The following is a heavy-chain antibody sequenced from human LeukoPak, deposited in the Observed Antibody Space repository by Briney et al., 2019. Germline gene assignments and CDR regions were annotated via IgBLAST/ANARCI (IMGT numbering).Heavy chain of an antibody. CDR3: TRDTGTTGEVKFDP. CDR2: ISGSDSST. J-gene: IGHJ5*02. Sequence: GGSLRLSCAASVFTFSSSAMSWVRQAPGKGLEWVSTISGSDSSTHYADSVKGRFTISRDNSKNTLYLQMNSLRAEDTAVYYCTRDTGTTGEVKFDPWGQGTLVTVSS. V-gene: IGHV3-23*01. D-gene: IGHD4-17*01. CDR1: VFTFSSSA.